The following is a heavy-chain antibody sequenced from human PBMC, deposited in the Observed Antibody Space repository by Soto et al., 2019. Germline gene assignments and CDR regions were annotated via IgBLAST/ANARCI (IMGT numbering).Heavy chain of an antibody. V-gene: IGHV3-30-3*01. D-gene: IGHD5-12*01. Sequence: QVQLVESGGGVVQPGRSLRLSCAASGFTFSSYAMHWVRQAPGKGLEWVAVISYDGSNKYYVDSVKGRFTISRDNSKNTLYLQMNSLRAEDTAVYYCAREQGYGWFDPWGQGTLVTVSS. J-gene: IGHJ5*02. CDR2: ISYDGSNK. CDR3: AREQGYGWFDP. CDR1: GFTFSSYA.